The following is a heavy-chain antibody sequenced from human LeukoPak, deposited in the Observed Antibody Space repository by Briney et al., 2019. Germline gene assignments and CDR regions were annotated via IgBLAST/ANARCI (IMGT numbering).Heavy chain of an antibody. CDR1: GASISSGDYY. V-gene: IGHV4-30-4*01. CDR3: AREDGVEGSGSYYDY. J-gene: IGHJ4*02. D-gene: IGHD3-10*01. CDR2: IYYSGST. Sequence: PSQTLSLTCTVSGASISSGDYYWSWIRQPPGKGLEWIGYIYYSGSTYYNPSLKSRVTISVDTSKNQFSLKLSSVTAADTAVYYCAREDGVEGSGSYYDYWGQGTLVTVSS.